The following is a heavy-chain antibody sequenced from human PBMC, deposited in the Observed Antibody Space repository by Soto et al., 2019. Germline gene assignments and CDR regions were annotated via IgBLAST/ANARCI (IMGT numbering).Heavy chain of an antibody. CDR2: INPNSGDT. V-gene: IGHV1-2*04. Sequence: ASVKVSGKVSGYTFTDYYINWVRQAPGQGLEWMGWINPNSGDTKYAHKFQGWVTMTRDTSISTAYMELRRLRSDDTAMYYCARDLFTGYSGYGYYYYGMDLWGQGTAVTVSS. CDR3: ARDLFTGYSGYGYYYYGMDL. CDR1: GYTFTDYY. J-gene: IGHJ6*02. D-gene: IGHD5-12*01.